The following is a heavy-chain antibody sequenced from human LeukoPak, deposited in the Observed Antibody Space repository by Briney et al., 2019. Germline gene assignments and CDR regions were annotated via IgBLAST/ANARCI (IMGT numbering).Heavy chain of an antibody. J-gene: IGHJ4*02. D-gene: IGHD2-2*01. CDR3: TIVVPAATLDY. V-gene: IGHV3-21*04. CDR1: GFTFSSYS. CDR2: ISSSSSYI. Sequence: TTGGSLRLSCAASGFTFSSYSMNWVRQAPGKGLEWVSSISSSSSYIYYADSVKGRFTISRDNSKNTLYLQMNSLRAEDTAVYYCTIVVPAATLDYWGQGTLVTVSS.